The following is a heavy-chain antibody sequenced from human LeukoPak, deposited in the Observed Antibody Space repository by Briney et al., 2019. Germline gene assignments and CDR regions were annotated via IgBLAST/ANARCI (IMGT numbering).Heavy chain of an antibody. CDR2: INHSGST. CDR3: ARLGTRGIYYYYYMDV. V-gene: IGHV4-34*01. CDR1: GGSFSGYY. Sequence: SETLSLTCAVYGGSFSGYYWSWIRQPPGKGLEWIGEINHSGSTNYNPSLKSRVTISVDTSKNQFSLKLSSVTAADTAVYYCARLGTRGIYYYYYMDVWGKGTTVTISS. D-gene: IGHD7-27*01. J-gene: IGHJ6*03.